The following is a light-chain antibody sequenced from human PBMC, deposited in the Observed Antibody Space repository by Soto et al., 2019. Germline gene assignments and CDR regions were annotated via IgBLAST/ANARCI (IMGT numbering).Light chain of an antibody. CDR1: QSVSSAY. J-gene: IGKJ1*01. CDR2: GAS. Sequence: EIVLTQSPGTLSLSPGERATLSCRASQSVSSAYLAWYQQKPGQAPRLLIYGASSRATGIPDRFSARGSGTDSTLTISRLEPEDFAVYYCHQYGSSQWTFGQGTKVEIK. CDR3: HQYGSSQWT. V-gene: IGKV3-20*01.